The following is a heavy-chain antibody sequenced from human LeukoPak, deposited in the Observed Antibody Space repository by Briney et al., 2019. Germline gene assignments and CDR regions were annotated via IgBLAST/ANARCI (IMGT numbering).Heavy chain of an antibody. CDR1: GGTFSSYA. Sequence: SVKVSCKASGGTFSSYAISWVRQAPGQGLEWMGGIIPIFGTANYAQKFQGRVTITADESTSTAYMELSSLRSEDTAVYYCARVSTDYYDSSGYYYYYGMDVWGQGTTVTVSS. D-gene: IGHD3-22*01. CDR3: ARVSTDYYDSSGYYYYYGMDV. V-gene: IGHV1-69*13. CDR2: IIPIFGTA. J-gene: IGHJ6*02.